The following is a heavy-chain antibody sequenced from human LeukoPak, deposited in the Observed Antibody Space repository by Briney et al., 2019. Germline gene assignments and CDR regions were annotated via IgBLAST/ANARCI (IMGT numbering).Heavy chain of an antibody. CDR2: IYSGGNT. J-gene: IGHJ4*02. D-gene: IGHD3-16*01. CDR1: GFTVSSNY. V-gene: IGHV3-53*01. CDR3: AGGGSPHYFDY. Sequence: GGSLRLSCAASGFTVSSNYMSWVRQAPGKGLEWVSVIYSGGNTYYADSVKGRFTVSRDNSKNTLYLQMDSLRAEDTAVYYCAGGGSPHYFDYWGQGTLVTVSS.